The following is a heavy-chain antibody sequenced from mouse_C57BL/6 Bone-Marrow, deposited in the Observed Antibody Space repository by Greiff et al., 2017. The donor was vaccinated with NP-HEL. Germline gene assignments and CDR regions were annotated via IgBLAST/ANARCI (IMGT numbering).Heavy chain of an antibody. J-gene: IGHJ4*01. D-gene: IGHD1-1*01. CDR2: IYPRSGNT. CDR1: GYTFTSYG. V-gene: IGHV1-81*01. Sequence: QVQLQQSGAELARPGASVKLSCKASGYTFTSYGISWVKQRTGQGLEWIGEIYPRSGNTYYNEKFKGKATLTADKSSSTAYMELRSLTSEDSAVYFCAREGYYYGSSYGDYAMDYWGQGTSVTVSS. CDR3: AREGYYYGSSYGDYAMDY.